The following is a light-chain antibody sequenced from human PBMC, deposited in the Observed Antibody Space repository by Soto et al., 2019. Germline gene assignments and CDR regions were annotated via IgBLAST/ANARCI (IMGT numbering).Light chain of an antibody. J-gene: IGKJ4*01. Sequence: EIEFTQSTDTLSVSPGGRATLSGRASQSISRTLAWYQQMSGQPPRLLIVDASTRATGFPARFSGRGSGTEFTLTISSLQSEDFAVYYCQQYNNWPLTVGGGAKVDIK. CDR2: DAS. V-gene: IGKV3D-15*01. CDR3: QQYNNWPLT. CDR1: QSISRT.